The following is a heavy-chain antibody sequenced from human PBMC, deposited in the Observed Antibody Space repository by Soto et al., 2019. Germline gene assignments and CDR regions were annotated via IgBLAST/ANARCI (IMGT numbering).Heavy chain of an antibody. Sequence: QVQLVQSGAEVKKPGASVKVSCKASGYTFTSYGISWVRQAPGQGLEWMGWISAYNGNTNYAQKLQGRVNMTTDTSTSTAYMELRSLRSDDTAGYYCARVAGDYVPLYYGMDVWGQGTTVTVSS. CDR2: ISAYNGNT. D-gene: IGHD4-17*01. CDR1: GYTFTSYG. CDR3: ARVAGDYVPLYYGMDV. V-gene: IGHV1-18*01. J-gene: IGHJ6*02.